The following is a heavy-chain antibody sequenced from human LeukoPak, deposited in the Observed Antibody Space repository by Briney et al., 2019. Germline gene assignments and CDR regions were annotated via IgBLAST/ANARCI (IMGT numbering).Heavy chain of an antibody. J-gene: IGHJ4*02. V-gene: IGHV3-7*01. CDR2: IKQDGSEK. D-gene: IGHD2-2*01. Sequence: GGSLRLSCAASGFTFSSYWMSWVRQAPGKGLEWVANIKQDGSEKYYADSVKGRFTISRDNSKNTLYLQMNSLRAEDTAVYYCAKDGGNIVVVPAAFWGQGTLVTVSS. CDR1: GFTFSSYW. CDR3: AKDGGNIVVVPAAF.